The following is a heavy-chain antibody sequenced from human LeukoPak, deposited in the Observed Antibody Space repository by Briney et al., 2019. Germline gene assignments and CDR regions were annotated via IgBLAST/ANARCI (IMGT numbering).Heavy chain of an antibody. CDR2: IWYDGSNK. V-gene: IGHV3-33*08. D-gene: IGHD4-17*01. CDR1: GFTFSSYG. Sequence: PGRSLRLSCVASGFTFSSYGMHWVRQAPGKGLEWVAVIWYDGSNKYYADSVKGRFTISRDNSKNTLYLQMNSLRAEDTAVYYCARDSVNMTTGDYWGQGTLVTVSS. CDR3: ARDSVNMTTGDY. J-gene: IGHJ4*02.